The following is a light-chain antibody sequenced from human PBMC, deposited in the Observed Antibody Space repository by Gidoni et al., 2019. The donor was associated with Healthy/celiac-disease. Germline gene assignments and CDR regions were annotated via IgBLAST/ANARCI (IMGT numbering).Light chain of an antibody. J-gene: IGLJ3*02. CDR1: KVGDKY. V-gene: IGLV3-1*01. CDR3: QAWDSSSWV. Sequence: SYELTQPPSVSVALGQTASITCSGDKVGDKYACWYQQKAGQSPVLFIYQDSKRPSGCPELFSGSNSGNTATLTISGTQAMDEADYYCQAWDSSSWVFGGGTKLTVL. CDR2: QDS.